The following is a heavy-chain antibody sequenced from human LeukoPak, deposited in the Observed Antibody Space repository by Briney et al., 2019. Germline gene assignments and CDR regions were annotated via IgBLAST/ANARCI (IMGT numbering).Heavy chain of an antibody. V-gene: IGHV4-38-2*01. CDR2: IYHSGST. CDR1: GYSISSGYY. J-gene: IGHJ6*03. CDR3: ARLYYGGITYYYYYMDV. D-gene: IGHD4-23*01. Sequence: SETLSLTCAVSGYSISSGYYWVWIRQPPGKGLEWIGSIYHSGSTYYNPSLKSRVTISVDTSKNQFSLKLSSVTAADTAVYYCARLYYGGITYYYYYMDVWGKGTTVTVSS.